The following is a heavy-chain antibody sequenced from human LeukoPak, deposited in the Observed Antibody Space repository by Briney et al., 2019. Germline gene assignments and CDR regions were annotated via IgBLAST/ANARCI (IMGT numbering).Heavy chain of an antibody. CDR1: GGTFSSYA. CDR2: IIPILGIA. V-gene: IGHV1-69*04. J-gene: IGHJ4*02. CDR3: ARATVIAALDY. D-gene: IGHD6-13*01. Sequence: GASVKVSCKASGGTFSSYAISWVRQAPGQGLEWMGRIIPILGIANYAQKFQGRVTITADKSTSTAYMELSSLRSEDTAVYYCARATVIAALDYWGQGTLVTVSS.